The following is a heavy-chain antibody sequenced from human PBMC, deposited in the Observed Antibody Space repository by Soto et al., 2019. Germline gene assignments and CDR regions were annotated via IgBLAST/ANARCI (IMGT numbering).Heavy chain of an antibody. V-gene: IGHV3-21*01. D-gene: IGHD6-13*01. CDR2: ISSNSAYI. CDR3: TRDASRDSSARGWFDP. CDR1: VFTFRSFT. J-gene: IGHJ5*02. Sequence: PGGALRLSCAASVFTFRSFTMNWVRQAPGKGLEWASTISSNSAYIYYTDALRGRFTISRDNAKNSLHLQMNSLRAEDTAVYYCTRDASRDSSARGWFDPWGPGTLVTVSS.